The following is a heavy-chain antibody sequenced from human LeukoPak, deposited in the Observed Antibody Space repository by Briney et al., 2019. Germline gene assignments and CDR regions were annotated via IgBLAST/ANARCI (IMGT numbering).Heavy chain of an antibody. D-gene: IGHD2-15*01. V-gene: IGHV3-74*01. Sequence: GGSLRLSCAASGFTFSTYWMHWVRQAPGKGLVWVSRINSDGTSTSYADSVKGRFTISRDNAKNTLYLQMNSLRAEDTAVYYCARRYCSGGSCYGAFDYWGQGTLATVSS. J-gene: IGHJ4*02. CDR1: GFTFSTYW. CDR2: INSDGTST. CDR3: ARRYCSGGSCYGAFDY.